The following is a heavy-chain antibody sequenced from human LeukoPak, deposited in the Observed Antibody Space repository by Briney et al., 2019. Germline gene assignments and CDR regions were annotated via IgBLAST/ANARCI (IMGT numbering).Heavy chain of an antibody. J-gene: IGHJ4*02. CDR1: GFTFRYYY. Sequence: PGGSLRLSCAASGFTFRYYYMNWNRQAPGKGLEWVSYISSSSSHTKYADSVKGRFTISRDNARNSLFLQMNSLRAEDTAIYYCARVPLSRCSSGASFPTFDNGGQGTLVTVSS. CDR3: ARVPLSRCSSGASFPTFDN. V-gene: IGHV3-11*05. CDR2: ISSSSSHT. D-gene: IGHD3-22*01.